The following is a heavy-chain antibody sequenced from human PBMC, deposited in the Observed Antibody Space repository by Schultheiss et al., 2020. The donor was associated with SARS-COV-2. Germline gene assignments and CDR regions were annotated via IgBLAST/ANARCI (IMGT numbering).Heavy chain of an antibody. V-gene: IGHV4-59*12. CDR1: GGSFSGYY. CDR3: AREFSGTTPHLDY. J-gene: IGHJ4*02. D-gene: IGHD1-7*01. CDR2: IYYSGST. Sequence: SETLSLTCAVYGGSFSGYYWSWIRQPPGKGLEWIGYIYYSGSTNYNPSLKSRVTISVDTSKNQFSLKLSSVTAADTAVYYCAREFSGTTPHLDYWGQGTLVTVSS.